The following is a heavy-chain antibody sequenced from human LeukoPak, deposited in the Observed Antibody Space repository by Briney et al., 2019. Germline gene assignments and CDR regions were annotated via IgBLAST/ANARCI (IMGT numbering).Heavy chain of an antibody. V-gene: IGHV1-46*01. CDR3: ASSASGYYYGMDV. CDR2: INPSGGST. J-gene: IGHJ6*02. Sequence: ASVKVSCKASGYTFTSYYMHWVRQPPGQGLEWMGIINPSGGSTSYAQKFQGRVTMTRDTSTSTVYMELSSLRSEDTAVYYCASSASGYYYGMDVWGQGTTVTVSS. CDR1: GYTFTSYY.